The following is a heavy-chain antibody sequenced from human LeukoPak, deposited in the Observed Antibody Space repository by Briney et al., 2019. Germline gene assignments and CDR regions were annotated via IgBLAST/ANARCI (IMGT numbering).Heavy chain of an antibody. CDR2: ISGGGGST. D-gene: IGHD6-19*01. Sequence: GGSLRLSCAASGFTFSTYAMTWVRQAPGKGLEWVSAISGGGGSTYYADSVKGRFIISRDNSKNTLYLQMNSLRAEDTAVYYCATLRGSVWYREYWGQGTLVTVSS. CDR3: ATLRGSVWYREY. CDR1: GFTFSTYA. J-gene: IGHJ4*02. V-gene: IGHV3-23*01.